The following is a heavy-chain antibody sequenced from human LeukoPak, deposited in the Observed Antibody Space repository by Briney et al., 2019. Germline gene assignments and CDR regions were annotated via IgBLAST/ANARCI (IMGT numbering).Heavy chain of an antibody. J-gene: IGHJ4*02. CDR1: GGSISSYY. V-gene: IGHV4-59*01. CDR3: ARAADYDFWSGYYVDY. CDR2: IYYSGST. D-gene: IGHD3-3*01. Sequence: SETLSLTCTVSGGSISSYYWSWIRQPPGKGLEWIGYIYYSGSTNYNPSLKSRVTISVDTSKNQFSLKLSSVTAADTAVYYCARAADYDFWSGYYVDYWGQGTLVTVSS.